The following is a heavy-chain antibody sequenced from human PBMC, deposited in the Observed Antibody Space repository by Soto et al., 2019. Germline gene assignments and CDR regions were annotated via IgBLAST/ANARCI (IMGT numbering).Heavy chain of an antibody. CDR3: VRRPGITGISDPFDY. Sequence: GESLKISCKGFGYSFAGYWIGWVRQMPGKGLEWMGIIYPGDSDTRYSPSFQGQVTISADKSINTAYLQWSSLKASDTAIYYCVRRPGITGISDPFDYWGQGTLATVSS. CDR1: GYSFAGYW. J-gene: IGHJ4*02. V-gene: IGHV5-51*01. D-gene: IGHD1-20*01. CDR2: IYPGDSDT.